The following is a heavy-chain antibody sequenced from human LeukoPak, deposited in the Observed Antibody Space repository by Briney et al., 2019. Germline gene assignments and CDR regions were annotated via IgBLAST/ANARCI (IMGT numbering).Heavy chain of an antibody. CDR1: GYTFTSYY. D-gene: IGHD2-8*01. Sequence: ASVKVSCKASGYTFTSYYMHWVRQAPGQGLEWMGIISPGGGRTNYAQKVQGRLTMTRDTSTSTVFMELSSLRSEDTAVYYCARCEYCTNTGSMDYWGQGTLVTVSS. CDR2: ISPGGGRT. V-gene: IGHV1-46*04. J-gene: IGHJ4*02. CDR3: ARCEYCTNTGSMDY.